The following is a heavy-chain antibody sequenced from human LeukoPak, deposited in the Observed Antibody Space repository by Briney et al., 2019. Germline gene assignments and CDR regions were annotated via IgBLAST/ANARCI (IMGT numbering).Heavy chain of an antibody. CDR1: GGSISSYY. Sequence: SETLSLTCTVSGGSISSYYWSWIRQSAGKGLEWIGRIYTSGSTNQNPSLKSRVTVSVDTSKNQCFLKLTSVTAADTAVYYCAREPNYYGSGSYQDVWGQGTTVTVS. CDR2: IYTSGST. CDR3: AREPNYYGSGSYQDV. V-gene: IGHV4-4*07. J-gene: IGHJ6*02. D-gene: IGHD3-10*01.